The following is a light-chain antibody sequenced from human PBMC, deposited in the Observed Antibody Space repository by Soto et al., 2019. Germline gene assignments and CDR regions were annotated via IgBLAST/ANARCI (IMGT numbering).Light chain of an antibody. V-gene: IGKV1-33*01. CDR1: QDIVNS. J-gene: IGKJ3*01. CDR3: QHYYSLPPT. Sequence: DIRMTQSPSSLSAFIGDRVTITCQASQDIVNSLNWYQQKPGKAPKLLIYDASSLETGVPSKFSGSGSGTDYSFIIFSLQPEDVAAYYYQHYYSLPPTFGPGTKVDIK. CDR2: DAS.